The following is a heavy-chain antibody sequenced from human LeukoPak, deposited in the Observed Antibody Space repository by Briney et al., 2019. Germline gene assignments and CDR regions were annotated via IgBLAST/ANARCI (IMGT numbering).Heavy chain of an antibody. J-gene: IGHJ4*02. CDR1: GGSISSSSYY. V-gene: IGHV4-39*01. Sequence: PSETLSLTCTVSGGSISSSSYYWGWIRQPPGKGLEWIGSIYYSGSTYYNPSLKSRVTISVDTSKNQYSLKLRSVTAADTAVYYCARGSSMSYYDSSCYRYYFDYWGQGTLVTVSS. D-gene: IGHD3-22*01. CDR2: IYYSGST. CDR3: ARGSSMSYYDSSCYRYYFDY.